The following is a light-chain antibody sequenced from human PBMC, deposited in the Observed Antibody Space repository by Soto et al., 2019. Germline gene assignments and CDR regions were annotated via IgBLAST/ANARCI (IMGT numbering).Light chain of an antibody. V-gene: IGKV1-5*01. J-gene: IGKJ1*01. CDR2: DAS. Sequence: DIQLTQSPSTLSASIGDRVVITCRASQTIGRWLAWYQQRPGLAPRLLIYDASTLESGVPSRFSGSGSETEFTLTISSLKPDDFATYHCQQYEGNPTFGQGTKVDIK. CDR3: QQYEGNPT. CDR1: QTIGRW.